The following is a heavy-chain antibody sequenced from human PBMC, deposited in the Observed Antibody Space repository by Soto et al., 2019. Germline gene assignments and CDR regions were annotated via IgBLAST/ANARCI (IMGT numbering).Heavy chain of an antibody. D-gene: IGHD2-2*01. CDR1: DGSFSGYY. Sequence: QVQLQQWGAGLLKPSETLSLTCAVYDGSFSGYYWSWIRKSPGKGLDWIGEINHSGSTNYNPSLRSRVTLSADTSNNQFSLKLSSVTAADTAVYDCARGTRRQMPNDYWGQGTLVTVSS. J-gene: IGHJ4*02. CDR2: INHSGST. V-gene: IGHV4-34*01. CDR3: ARGTRRQMPNDY.